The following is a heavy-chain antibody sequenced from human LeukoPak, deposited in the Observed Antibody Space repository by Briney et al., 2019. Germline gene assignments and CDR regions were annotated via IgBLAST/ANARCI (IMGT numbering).Heavy chain of an antibody. Sequence: ASVKVSCKASGYTFSSHDINWVRQATGQGLEWMAWMNPNSGNTGYAQKFQGRVTMTRNTSINTAYMELSSLRSEDTAVYYCARGVNKNAWGSGGLVFDYWAREPWSPSPQ. D-gene: IGHD3-10*01. CDR3: ARGVNKNAWGSGGLVFDY. J-gene: IGHJ4*02. V-gene: IGHV1-8*01. CDR1: GYTFSSHD. CDR2: MNPNSGNT.